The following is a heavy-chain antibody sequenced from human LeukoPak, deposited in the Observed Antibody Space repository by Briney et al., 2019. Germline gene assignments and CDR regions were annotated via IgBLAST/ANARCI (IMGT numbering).Heavy chain of an antibody. CDR3: ARARRDARGYSYGYYFDY. J-gene: IGHJ4*02. D-gene: IGHD5-18*01. Sequence: GASVNVSCKASGYTFTDYYMHWVRQAPGQGLEWMGWINPNSGGTNYAQKFQGWVTMTRDTSISTAYMELSRLRSDDTAVYYCARARRDARGYSYGYYFDYWGQGTLVTVSS. V-gene: IGHV1-2*04. CDR2: INPNSGGT. CDR1: GYTFTDYY.